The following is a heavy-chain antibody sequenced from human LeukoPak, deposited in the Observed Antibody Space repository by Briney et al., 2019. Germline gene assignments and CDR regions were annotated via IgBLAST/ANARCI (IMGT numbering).Heavy chain of an antibody. CDR2: ISYDGGNK. CDR3: AKARPYYYDSSGSSAFDY. CDR1: GFTFSSYG. Sequence: GRSLRLSCAASGFTFSSYGMHWVRQAPGKGLEWVAVISYDGGNKYYADSVKGRFTISRDNSKNTLYLQMNSLRAEDTAVYYCAKARPYYYDSSGSSAFDYWGQGTLVTVSS. J-gene: IGHJ4*02. D-gene: IGHD3-22*01. V-gene: IGHV3-30*18.